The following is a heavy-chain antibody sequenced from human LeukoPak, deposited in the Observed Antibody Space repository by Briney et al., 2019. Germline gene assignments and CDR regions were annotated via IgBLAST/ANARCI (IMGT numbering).Heavy chain of an antibody. Sequence: SETLSLTCTVSGGSISSYYWSWIRQPPGKGQEWIGHIYYSGSTNYNHSLKSRVTISVDTSKNQFSLKLSSVTAADTAVYYCARAGYYSAFDYWGQGTLVTVYS. D-gene: IGHD3-22*01. CDR3: ARAGYYSAFDY. CDR1: GGSISSYY. J-gene: IGHJ4*02. CDR2: IYYSGST. V-gene: IGHV4-59*01.